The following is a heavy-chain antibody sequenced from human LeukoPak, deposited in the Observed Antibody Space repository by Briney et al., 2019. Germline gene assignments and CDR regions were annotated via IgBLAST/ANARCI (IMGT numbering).Heavy chain of an antibody. D-gene: IGHD5-12*01. CDR2: IFYTGST. CDR1: GGSVSNSSFF. V-gene: IGHV4-39*01. Sequence: SETLSLTCTVSGGSVSNSSFFWGWIRQPPGKGLEWIGSIFYTGSTYYNPSLKSRVTISVDTSKNQFSLRLSSVTAADTAVYYCARRVDMVATIDYWGQGTLVTVSS. J-gene: IGHJ4*02. CDR3: ARRVDMVATIDY.